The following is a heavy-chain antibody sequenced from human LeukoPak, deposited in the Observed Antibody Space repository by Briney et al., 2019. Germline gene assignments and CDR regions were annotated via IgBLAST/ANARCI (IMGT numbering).Heavy chain of an antibody. CDR3: GRVRYYGSGTSYNALDS. D-gene: IGHD3-10*01. CDR1: GFTFSDYD. Sequence: PGGSLRLSCAASGFTFSDYDMSWIRQAPGKGLEWVSYISRSGRSMYYADSVKGRFTISRDNAKNSLFLQMNSLRAEDTALFYRGRVRYYGSGTSYNALDSWGQGTLVTVSS. J-gene: IGHJ4*02. V-gene: IGHV3-11*04. CDR2: ISRSGRSM.